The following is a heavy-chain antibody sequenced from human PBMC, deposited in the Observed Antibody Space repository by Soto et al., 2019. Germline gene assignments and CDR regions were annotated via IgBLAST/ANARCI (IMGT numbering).Heavy chain of an antibody. CDR1: GGSVSSGGNY. Sequence: QLQLQESGPGLVKPSETLSLTCAVSGGSVSSGGNYWGWIRQSPGKGLEWIGSVHDTGTTHYNPSLTSRLTISVDTSKTQFSLNVNSVTAADTAVYYCARGLSSPSAAGVWGQGTLVTVSS. J-gene: IGHJ4*02. V-gene: IGHV4-39*01. CDR2: VHDTGTT. CDR3: ARGLSSPSAAGV. D-gene: IGHD6-6*01.